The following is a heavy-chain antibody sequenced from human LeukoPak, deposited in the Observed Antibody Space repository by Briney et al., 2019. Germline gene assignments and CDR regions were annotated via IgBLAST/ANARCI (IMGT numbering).Heavy chain of an antibody. Sequence: ASVKVSCKASGYTFTIYYIHWVRQAPGQGLEWMGIINPSGGSTSYAQKFQGRVTMTRDTSTSTVYMELSSLRSEDTDVYYCARDSHMRVWELRGHFDYWGQGTLVTVSS. J-gene: IGHJ4*02. D-gene: IGHD1-26*01. CDR2: INPSGGST. V-gene: IGHV1-46*01. CDR3: ARDSHMRVWELRGHFDY. CDR1: GYTFTIYY.